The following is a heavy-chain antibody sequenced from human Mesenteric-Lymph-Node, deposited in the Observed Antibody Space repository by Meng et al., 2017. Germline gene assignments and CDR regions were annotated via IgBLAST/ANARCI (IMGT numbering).Heavy chain of an antibody. Sequence: QVQLVQSGAEVKNPGASVKVSCKTSGYSFTTYGIHWVRRAPGQSLEWMGWVNAASGNTRYSQKFQDRVTINRDTSASSAYMEVSSLRSEDTAVYYCAKSSLHAGTLYFDSWGQGTLVTVSS. D-gene: IGHD2-21*02. V-gene: IGHV1-3*01. CDR1: GYSFTTYG. CDR2: VNAASGNT. CDR3: AKSSLHAGTLYFDS. J-gene: IGHJ4*02.